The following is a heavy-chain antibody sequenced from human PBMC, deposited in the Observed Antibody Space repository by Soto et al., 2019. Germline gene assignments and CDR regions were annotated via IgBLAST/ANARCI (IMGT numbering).Heavy chain of an antibody. CDR3: ARTPSTSNSYHYYYYYYMDV. CDR2: INHSGST. CDR1: GGSFSGYY. V-gene: IGHV4-34*01. D-gene: IGHD4-4*01. J-gene: IGHJ6*03. Sequence: SETLSLTCAVYGGSFSGYYWSWIRQPPGKGLEWIGEINHSGSTNYNPSLKSRVTISVDTSKNQFSLKLSSVTAADTAVYYCARTPSTSNSYHYYYYYYMDVWGKGTTVTVSS.